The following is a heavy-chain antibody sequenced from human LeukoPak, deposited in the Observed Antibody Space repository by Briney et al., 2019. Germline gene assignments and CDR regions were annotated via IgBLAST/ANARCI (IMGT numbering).Heavy chain of an antibody. Sequence: SETLSLTCTASGVSISSYYWSWIRQPPGKGLEWIGEINHSGSTNYNPSLKSRVTISVDTSKNQFSLKLSSVTAADTAVYYCARGPLDYDFWSGPDYWGQGTLVTVSS. D-gene: IGHD3-3*01. J-gene: IGHJ4*02. CDR2: INHSGST. CDR1: GVSISSYY. V-gene: IGHV4-34*01. CDR3: ARGPLDYDFWSGPDY.